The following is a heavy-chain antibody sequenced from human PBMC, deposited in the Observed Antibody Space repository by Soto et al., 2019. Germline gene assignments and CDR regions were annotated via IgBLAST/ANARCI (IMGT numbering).Heavy chain of an antibody. Sequence: QVPLVQSGPEVKKPGPSVTVSCKTSGYTFTDHGIDWVRQAPGQGLEWVGWVSSYNGNTNYAYNLKDRVIMTTDASTSTDYLELRGRRSDDTAGYYCAREVEGSYSPADFWGQGTPVTVSS. V-gene: IGHV1-18*01. D-gene: IGHD3-10*01. CDR2: VSSYNGNT. CDR1: GYTFTDHG. CDR3: AREVEGSYSPADF. J-gene: IGHJ4*02.